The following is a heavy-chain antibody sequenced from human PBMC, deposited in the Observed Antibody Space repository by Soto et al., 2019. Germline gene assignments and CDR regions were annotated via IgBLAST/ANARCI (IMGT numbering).Heavy chain of an antibody. V-gene: IGHV4-34*01. CDR3: ARSPTFYNYVWGNSTY. Sequence: SETLSLTCAIYGASFSPYHWSWIRQSPGKGLEWIGEVNLSGNTYYNPSFKTRVTMSVDASKNQFSLKMGSLTAADTAIYYCARSPTFYNYVWGNSTYWGQGALVTVSS. CDR2: VNLSGNT. D-gene: IGHD3-16*01. CDR1: GASFSPYH. J-gene: IGHJ4*02.